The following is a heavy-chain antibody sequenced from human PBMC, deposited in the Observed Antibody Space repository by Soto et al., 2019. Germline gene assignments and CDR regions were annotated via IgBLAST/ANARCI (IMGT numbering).Heavy chain of an antibody. D-gene: IGHD3-22*01. Sequence: GASVKVSCKASGYTFTGYYMHWVRQAPGQGLEWMGWINPNSGGTNYAQKFQGRVTMTRDTSISTAYMELSRLRSDDTAVYYCARAGITMIVAGDNWFDPWGQGTLVTVSS. V-gene: IGHV1-2*02. CDR1: GYTFTGYY. CDR3: ARAGITMIVAGDNWFDP. J-gene: IGHJ5*02. CDR2: INPNSGGT.